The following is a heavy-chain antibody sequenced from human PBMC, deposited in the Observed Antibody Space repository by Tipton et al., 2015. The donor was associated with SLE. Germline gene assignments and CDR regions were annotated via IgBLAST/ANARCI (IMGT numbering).Heavy chain of an antibody. Sequence: SLRLSCASPGFTFSSYGMSWVRQAPGKGLEWVSSISSSTNYTYYADSVKGRFTISRDNAKNSLYLQMSSLGAEDTAVYYCARDGYGEFDYWGQGTLVTVSS. D-gene: IGHD5-12*01. CDR1: GFTFSSYG. CDR2: ISSSTNYT. CDR3: ARDGYGEFDY. V-gene: IGHV3-21*01. J-gene: IGHJ4*02.